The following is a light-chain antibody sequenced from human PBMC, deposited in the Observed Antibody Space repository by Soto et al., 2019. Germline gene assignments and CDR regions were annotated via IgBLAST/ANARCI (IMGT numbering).Light chain of an antibody. J-gene: IGLJ1*01. Sequence: QSPLTQAHSASGSPGQSCTISCTGTKNDIGVYDFVSWYQHHPGKAPRLIIYEVVQRPSGVPDRFSGSKSGNTASLTVSGLQAADEADYFCKSYAGSNTYVFGSGTKVTVL. CDR1: KNDIGVYDF. V-gene: IGLV2-8*01. CDR3: KSYAGSNTYV. CDR2: EVV.